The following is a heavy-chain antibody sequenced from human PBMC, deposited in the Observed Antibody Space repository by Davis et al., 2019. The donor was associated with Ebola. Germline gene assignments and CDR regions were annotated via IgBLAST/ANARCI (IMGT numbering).Heavy chain of an antibody. CDR3: ARHDYGDSHFDY. D-gene: IGHD4-17*01. J-gene: IGHJ4*02. Sequence: GGSLRLSCAASGFTFSSYTMNWVRQASGKGLEWVSAISGSGGSTYYADSVKGRFTISRDNSKNTLYLQMNSLRAEDTAVYYCARHDYGDSHFDYWGQGTLVTVSS. V-gene: IGHV3-23*01. CDR1: GFTFSSYT. CDR2: ISGSGGST.